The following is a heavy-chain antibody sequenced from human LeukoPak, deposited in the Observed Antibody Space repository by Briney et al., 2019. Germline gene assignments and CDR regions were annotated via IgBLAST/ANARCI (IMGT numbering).Heavy chain of an antibody. Sequence: PGGSLRLSCAASGFTFSSYAMHWVRQAPGKGLEWVAVISYDGSNKYYADSVEGRFTISRDNSKNTLYLQMNSLRAEDTAVYYCARDLLSAAAAPFGYWGQGTLVTVSS. CDR3: ARDLLSAAAAPFGY. J-gene: IGHJ4*02. D-gene: IGHD6-13*01. CDR1: GFTFSSYA. V-gene: IGHV3-30*04. CDR2: ISYDGSNK.